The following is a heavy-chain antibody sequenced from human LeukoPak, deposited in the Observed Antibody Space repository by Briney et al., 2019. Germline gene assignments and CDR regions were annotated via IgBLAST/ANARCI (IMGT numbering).Heavy chain of an antibody. Sequence: ASVKVSCKVSGYTFTGYYMHWVRQAPGQGLEWMGWINPNSGGTNYAQKFQGRVTMTRDTSISTAYMELSRLRSDDTAVYYCARDRFDTMIEDIWGQGTMVTVSS. J-gene: IGHJ3*02. V-gene: IGHV1-2*02. CDR3: ARDRFDTMIEDI. CDR1: GYTFTGYY. CDR2: INPNSGGT. D-gene: IGHD3-22*01.